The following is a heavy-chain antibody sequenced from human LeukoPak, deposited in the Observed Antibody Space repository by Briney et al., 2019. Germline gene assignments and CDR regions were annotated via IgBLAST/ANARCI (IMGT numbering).Heavy chain of an antibody. J-gene: IGHJ4*02. D-gene: IGHD4-11*01. CDR2: IRYDGSNK. CDR1: GFTFSSYG. V-gene: IGHV3-30*02. Sequence: PGGSLRLSCAASGFTFSSYGMHWVRQAPGKGLEWVAFIRYDGSNKYYADSVKGRFTISRDNSKNTLYLQMNSLRAEDTAVYYCTREDHSNYNYWGQGTLVTVSS. CDR3: TREDHSNYNY.